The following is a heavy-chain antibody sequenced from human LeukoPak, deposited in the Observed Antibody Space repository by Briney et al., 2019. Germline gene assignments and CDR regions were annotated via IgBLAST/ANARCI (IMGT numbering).Heavy chain of an antibody. CDR3: ARMRINYYDSQTIDY. D-gene: IGHD3-22*01. Sequence: EESLKISCKGSGYSFTSYWIGWVRQMPGKDLEWMGIIYPGDSDTRYSPSFQGQVTISADKSISTAYLQWSSLKASDTAMYYCARMRINYYDSQTIDYWGQGTLVTVSS. J-gene: IGHJ4*02. CDR2: IYPGDSDT. CDR1: GYSFTSYW. V-gene: IGHV5-51*01.